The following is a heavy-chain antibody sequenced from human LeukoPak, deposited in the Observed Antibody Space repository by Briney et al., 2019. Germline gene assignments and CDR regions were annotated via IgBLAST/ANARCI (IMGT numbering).Heavy chain of an antibody. D-gene: IGHD3-22*01. Sequence: PGGSLRLSCAASGFTFSSHAMSWVRQAPGKGLEWVSGISGSGGSTYYADSVKGRFTISRDNSKNTLYLQMNSLRAEGTAVYYCAKDRQNLYYYDSSGRYFDYWGQGTLVTVSS. V-gene: IGHV3-23*01. CDR3: AKDRQNLYYYDSSGRYFDY. J-gene: IGHJ4*02. CDR1: GFTFSSHA. CDR2: ISGSGGST.